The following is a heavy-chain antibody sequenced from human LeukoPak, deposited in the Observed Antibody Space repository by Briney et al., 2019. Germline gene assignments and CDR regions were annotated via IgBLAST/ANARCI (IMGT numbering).Heavy chain of an antibody. CDR2: ISSSGSII. CDR1: GFTFSSYE. J-gene: IGHJ4*02. Sequence: GGSLRLSGAGSGFTFSSYEMTWFRQAPGKGLEGVSYISSSGSIIYYADSVKGRFTISRDNAKNSLYLQMNSLRAEDTAVYYCARTYGDYVYILGYWGQGTLVTVSS. CDR3: ARTYGDYVYILGY. D-gene: IGHD4-17*01. V-gene: IGHV3-48*03.